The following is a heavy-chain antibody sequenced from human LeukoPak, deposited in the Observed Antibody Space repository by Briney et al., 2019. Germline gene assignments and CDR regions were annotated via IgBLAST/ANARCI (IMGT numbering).Heavy chain of an antibody. D-gene: IGHD6-19*01. V-gene: IGHV1-46*01. CDR3: ARAPRVAVAVGLDY. J-gene: IGHJ4*02. CDR2: INPSGGST. Sequence: ASVKVSCKASGYTFTSYYMHWLRQAPGQGLEWMGIINPSGGSTSYAQKFQGRVTMTRDTSTSKVYMELSSLRSEETAVYYCARAPRVAVAVGLDYWGRGTLVTVSS. CDR1: GYTFTSYY.